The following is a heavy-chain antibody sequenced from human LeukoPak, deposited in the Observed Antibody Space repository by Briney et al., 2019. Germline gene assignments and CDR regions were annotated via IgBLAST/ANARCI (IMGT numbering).Heavy chain of an antibody. J-gene: IGHJ5*02. V-gene: IGHV4-4*07. Sequence: SETLSLTCTVSGGSISSYYWSWIRQPAGKGLEWIGRTYTSGSTNYNPSLKSRVTMSVDTSKNQFSLKLSSVTAADTAVYYCAREPYSSSSIWFDPWGQGTLVTVSS. CDR1: GGSISSYY. CDR3: AREPYSSSSIWFDP. CDR2: TYTSGST. D-gene: IGHD6-6*01.